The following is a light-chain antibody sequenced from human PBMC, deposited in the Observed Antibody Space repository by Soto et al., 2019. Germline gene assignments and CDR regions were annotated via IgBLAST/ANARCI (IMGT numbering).Light chain of an antibody. CDR1: QSLSSNF. Sequence: EIVLTQSPATLSLSPGERATLSCRASQSLSSNFLAWYQQKPGQPPRLLIYDSSTRATGFPDRFSGSGSGTDFTLTICRLEPEDFAVYYCQQYGSSPRTFGQGTKVDIK. CDR3: QQYGSSPRT. V-gene: IGKV3-20*01. J-gene: IGKJ1*01. CDR2: DSS.